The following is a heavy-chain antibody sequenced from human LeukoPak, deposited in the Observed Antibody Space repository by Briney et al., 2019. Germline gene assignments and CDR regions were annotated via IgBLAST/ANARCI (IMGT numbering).Heavy chain of an antibody. V-gene: IGHV4-4*07. CDR3: ARVGSSGWYEGANWFDP. Sequence: SETLSLTCTVSGGSISSYYWSWIRQPAGKGLEWIGRIYSSGSTYYNPSLKSRVTMSVDTSKNQFSLKLSSVTAADTAVYYCARVGSSGWYEGANWFDPWGQGTLVTVSS. CDR1: GGSISSYY. J-gene: IGHJ5*02. D-gene: IGHD6-19*01. CDR2: IYSSGST.